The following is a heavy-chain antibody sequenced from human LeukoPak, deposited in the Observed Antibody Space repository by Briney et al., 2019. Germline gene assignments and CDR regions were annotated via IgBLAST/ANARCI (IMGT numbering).Heavy chain of an antibody. CDR1: GFTFSSYG. V-gene: IGHV3-30*18. CDR3: AKSWGIDY. D-gene: IGHD7-27*01. Sequence: GRPLRLSCAASGFTFSSYGMHWVRQAPGKGLEWVAVISYDGSNKYYADSVKGRFTISRDNSKNTLYLQMNSLRAEDTAVYYCAKSWGIDYWGQGTLVTVSS. CDR2: ISYDGSNK. J-gene: IGHJ4*02.